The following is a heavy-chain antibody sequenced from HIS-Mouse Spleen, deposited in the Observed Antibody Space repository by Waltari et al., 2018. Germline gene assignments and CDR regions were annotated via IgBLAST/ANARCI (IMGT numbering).Heavy chain of an antibody. CDR1: GFTFSSYG. D-gene: IGHD6-19*01. CDR2: ISYDGSNK. V-gene: IGHV3-30*18. J-gene: IGHJ3*01. Sequence: QVQLVESGGGVVQPGRSLRLSCAASGFTFSSYGMPWVSQAPGKGLEWVAVISYDGSNKYYADSVKGRFTISRDNSKNTLYLQMNSLRAEDTAVYYCAKASSGWLDYWGQGTMVTVSS. CDR3: AKASSGWLDY.